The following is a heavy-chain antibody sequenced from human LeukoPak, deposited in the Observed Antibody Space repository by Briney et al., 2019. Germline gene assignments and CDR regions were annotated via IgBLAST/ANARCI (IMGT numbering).Heavy chain of an antibody. D-gene: IGHD4-17*01. CDR3: AKDYGDYDCYMDV. V-gene: IGHV3-43D*03. Sequence: GGSLRLSCAASGFTFDDYAMHWVRQAPGKGLEWVSLISWDGGSTYYADSVKGRFTISRDNSKNSLYLQMNSLRAEDTALHYCAKDYGDYDCYMDVWGKGTTVTVSS. CDR1: GFTFDDYA. CDR2: ISWDGGST. J-gene: IGHJ6*03.